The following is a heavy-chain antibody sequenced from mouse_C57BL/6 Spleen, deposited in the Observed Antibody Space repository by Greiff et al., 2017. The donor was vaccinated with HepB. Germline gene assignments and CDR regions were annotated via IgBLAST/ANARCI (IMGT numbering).Heavy chain of an antibody. CDR1: GYTFTDYY. J-gene: IGHJ2*01. V-gene: IGHV1-76*01. D-gene: IGHD1-1*01. Sequence: QVQLKQSGAELVRPGASVKLSCKASGYTFTDYYINWVKQRPGQGLEWIARIYPGSGNTYYNEKFKGKATLTAEKSSSTAYMQLSSLTSEDSAVYFCARDGSYYGSSFDYWGQGTTLTVSS. CDR2: IYPGSGNT. CDR3: ARDGSYYGSSFDY.